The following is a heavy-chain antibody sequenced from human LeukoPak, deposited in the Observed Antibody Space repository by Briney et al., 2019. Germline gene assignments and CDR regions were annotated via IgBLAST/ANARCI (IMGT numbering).Heavy chain of an antibody. V-gene: IGHV1-58*01. D-gene: IGHD3-22*01. CDR3: AARIVGRPNWFDP. J-gene: IGHJ5*02. CDR1: GFTFTSSA. Sequence: RASVKVSCKASGFTFTSSAVQWVRQARGQRLEWIGWIVVGSGNTNYAQKFQERVTITRDMSTSTAYMELSSLRSEDTAVYYCAARIVGRPNWFDPWGQGTLVTVSS. CDR2: IVVGSGNT.